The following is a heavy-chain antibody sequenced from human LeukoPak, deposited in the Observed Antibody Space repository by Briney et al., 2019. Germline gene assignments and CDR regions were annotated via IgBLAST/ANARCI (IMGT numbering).Heavy chain of an antibody. CDR3: ARDRVEDIVVVPAASWVYYYGMDV. CDR2: IRQDGGQT. Sequence: GGSLRLSCAASELTFSGYWMNWVRQAPGKGLQWVGNIRQDGGQTHYSDSVKGRFTISRDNAKRSLYLQMNSLRPEDTAVYYCARDRVEDIVVVPAASWVYYYGMDVWGQGTTVTVSS. J-gene: IGHJ6*02. CDR1: ELTFSGYW. D-gene: IGHD2-2*01. V-gene: IGHV3-7*01.